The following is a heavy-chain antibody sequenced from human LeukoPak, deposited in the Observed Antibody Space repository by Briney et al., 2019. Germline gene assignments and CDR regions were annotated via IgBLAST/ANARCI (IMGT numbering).Heavy chain of an antibody. V-gene: IGHV3-7*01. Sequence: PGGPLRLSCAASGFIFSGYWMTWVRQAPGKGLEWVANLDQDGSEKYYVDSVKGRFTISRDNAKKSLYLQMNSLRAEDTAVYYCARDDYGFWTGSHYYYYYLDVWGKGTTVTVSS. J-gene: IGHJ6*03. D-gene: IGHD3/OR15-3a*01. CDR1: GFIFSGYW. CDR3: ARDDYGFWTGSHYYYYYLDV. CDR2: LDQDGSEK.